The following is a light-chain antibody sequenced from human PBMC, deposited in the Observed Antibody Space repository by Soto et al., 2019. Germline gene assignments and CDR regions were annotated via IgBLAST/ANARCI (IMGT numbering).Light chain of an antibody. J-gene: IGKJ1*01. CDR2: KAS. CDR3: QQEA. CDR1: QSISSW. Sequence: IQVTQSPPTLSASVGDIVTITCRASQSISSWLAWYQQKPGKAPKLLIYKASSLESGVPSRFSGSGSGTDFTLTISSLQPDDFATYYCQQEAFGQGTKVAIK. V-gene: IGKV1-5*03.